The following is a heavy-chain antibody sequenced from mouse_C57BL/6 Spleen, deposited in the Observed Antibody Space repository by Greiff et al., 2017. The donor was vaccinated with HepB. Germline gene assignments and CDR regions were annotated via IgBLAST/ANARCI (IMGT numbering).Heavy chain of an antibody. D-gene: IGHD3-2*02. J-gene: IGHJ3*01. V-gene: IGHV1-75*01. Sequence: VQLQESGPELVKPGASVKISCKASGYTFTDYYINWVKQRPGQGLEWIGWIFPGSGSTYYNEKFKGKATLTVDKSSSTAYMLLSSLTSEDSAVYFCGITAQATWFAYWGQGTLVTVSA. CDR2: IFPGSGST. CDR1: GYTFTDYY. CDR3: GITAQATWFAY.